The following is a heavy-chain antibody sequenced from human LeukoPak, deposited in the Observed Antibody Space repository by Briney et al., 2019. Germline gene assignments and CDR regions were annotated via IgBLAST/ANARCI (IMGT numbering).Heavy chain of an antibody. D-gene: IGHD3-10*01. CDR2: IKEDGSEK. V-gene: IGHV3-7*03. J-gene: IGHJ3*02. CDR1: GFTLSSYW. Sequence: PGGSLRLSCAASGFTLSSYWMSWVRQAPGKGLEWVANIKEDGSEKYYVASVKGRFTISRDNAKNSLYLNMNSLTAEDTAMYYCARDWVAGVPFDAFDIWGQGTMVSVSS. CDR3: ARDWVAGVPFDAFDI.